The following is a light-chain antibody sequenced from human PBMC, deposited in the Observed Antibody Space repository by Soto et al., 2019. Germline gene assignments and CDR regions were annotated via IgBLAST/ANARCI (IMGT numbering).Light chain of an antibody. J-gene: IGKJ3*01. CDR1: QGIRSY. V-gene: IGKV1-8*01. CDR2: AAS. Sequence: AIRMTQSPSSFSASTGDRVTITCRASQGIRSYLAWYQQKPGKAPKLLIYAASTLQSGVPSRFSGSGSGTDFTLTISCLQSEDFATYYCQQYYSYPRTFGPGTKVDIK. CDR3: QQYYSYPRT.